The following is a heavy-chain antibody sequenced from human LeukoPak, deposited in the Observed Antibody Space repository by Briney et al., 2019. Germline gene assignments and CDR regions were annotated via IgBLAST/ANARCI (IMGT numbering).Heavy chain of an antibody. CDR3: ARDRRQQPCMDV. V-gene: IGHV1-46*01. CDR1: GYTFTTNI. Sequence: GPSGKVSCKASGYTFTTNIFHGVRQPPGQGLEWMGIINPSGGSTSYAQKFQGRVTMTRDTSTSTVYMELSSLRSEDTAVYYCARDRRQQPCMDVWGQGTTVTVSS. CDR2: INPSGGST. D-gene: IGHD6-13*01. J-gene: IGHJ6*02.